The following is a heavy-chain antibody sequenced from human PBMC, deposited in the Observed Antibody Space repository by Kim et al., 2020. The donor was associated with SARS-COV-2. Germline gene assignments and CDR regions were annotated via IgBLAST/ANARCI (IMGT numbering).Heavy chain of an antibody. V-gene: IGHV3-15*01. CDR1: GFTFSNAW. CDR2: INSKIDGGTT. J-gene: IGHJ4*02. CDR3: ATDYSSRLR. D-gene: IGHD6-13*01. Sequence: GGSLRLSWTASGFTFSNAWMNWVRQAPGKGLEWVGHINSKIDGGTTDYPAPVKDTFTISRDDSKNTLYLQINSLKTEDTAVYYCATDYSSRLRWGQGTLVTVSS.